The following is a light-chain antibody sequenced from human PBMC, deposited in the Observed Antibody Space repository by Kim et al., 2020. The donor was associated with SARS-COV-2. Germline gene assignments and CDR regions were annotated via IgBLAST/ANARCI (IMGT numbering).Light chain of an antibody. J-gene: IGKJ1*01. Sequence: DIQMTQSPSSLSASVGDRVTITCRASQDISNYLAWFQLKPGKAPKLLIYAASALQRGVPSRFSGSGSATDFTLTVTSLQPEDVATYYSQQSDSSPWTFGQGTKVDIK. CDR3: QQSDSSPWT. CDR2: AAS. CDR1: QDISNY. V-gene: IGKV1-27*01.